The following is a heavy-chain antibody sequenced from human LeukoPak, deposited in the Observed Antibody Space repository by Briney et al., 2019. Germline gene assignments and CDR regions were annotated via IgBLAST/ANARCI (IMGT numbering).Heavy chain of an antibody. J-gene: IGHJ4*02. CDR1: GFTFSDHY. D-gene: IGHD3-10*01. V-gene: IGHV3-72*01. CDR2: TRNKANSYTT. Sequence: GGSLRLSCAASGFTFSDHYMDWVRQAPGKGLEWVGRTRNKANSYTTEYAASVKGRFTISRDDSKNSLYLQMNSLKTEDTAVYYCVRVPRGPNRKLLWFGESFDYWGQGTLVTVSS. CDR3: VRVPRGPNRKLLWFGESFDY.